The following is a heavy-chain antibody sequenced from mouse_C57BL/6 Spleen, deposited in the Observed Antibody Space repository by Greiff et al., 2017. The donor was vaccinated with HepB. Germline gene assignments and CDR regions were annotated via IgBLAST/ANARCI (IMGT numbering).Heavy chain of an antibody. CDR2: IYPGSGST. CDR3: AREDYYDSSSWFAY. D-gene: IGHD1-1*01. V-gene: IGHV1-55*01. CDR1: GYTFTSYW. J-gene: IGHJ3*01. Sequence: QVQLQQPGAELVKPGASVKMSCKASGYTFTSYWITWVKQRPGQGLEWIGDIYPGSGSTNYNEKFKSKATLTVDTSTSTAYMQLSSLTSEDSAVYYCAREDYYDSSSWFAYWGQGTLVTVSA.